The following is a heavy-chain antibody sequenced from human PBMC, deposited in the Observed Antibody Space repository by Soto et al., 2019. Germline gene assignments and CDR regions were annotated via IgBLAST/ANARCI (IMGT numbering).Heavy chain of an antibody. Sequence: GGSLRLSCAASGFTFSSYGMHWVRQAPGKGLEWVAVISYDGSNKYYADSVKGRFTISRDNSKNTLYLQMNSLRAEDTAVYYCAKDLLILTGYYRYYYYGMDVWGQGTTVTVSS. D-gene: IGHD3-9*01. V-gene: IGHV3-30*18. CDR2: ISYDGSNK. CDR3: AKDLLILTGYYRYYYYGMDV. J-gene: IGHJ6*02. CDR1: GFTFSSYG.